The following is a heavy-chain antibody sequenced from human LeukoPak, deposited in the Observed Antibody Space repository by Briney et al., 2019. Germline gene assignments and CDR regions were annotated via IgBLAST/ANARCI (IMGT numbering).Heavy chain of an antibody. CDR2: IYSGGST. J-gene: IGHJ4*02. V-gene: IGHV3-66*01. CDR1: GFTVSSNY. CDR3: ARYFDS. Sequence: GGSLRLSCAASGFTVSSNYMSWVRQAPGKGLEWVSVIYSGGSTYYADSVKGRFTISRDNAKNSLYLKMNSLRDEDTAVYYCARYFDSWGQGTLVTVSS.